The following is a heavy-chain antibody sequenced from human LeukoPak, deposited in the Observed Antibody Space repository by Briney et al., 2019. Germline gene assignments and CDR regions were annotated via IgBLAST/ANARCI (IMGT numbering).Heavy chain of an antibody. J-gene: IGHJ4*02. CDR3: ARGGYDSSGDPMPPGY. V-gene: IGHV4-34*01. Sequence: PSETLSLTCAVYGGSFSGYYWSCIRHPPGKGLEWIGEINHSGSTNYNPSLKSRVTISVDTSKNQFSLNLSSVTAADTAVYYCARGGYDSSGDPMPPGYWGQGTLVTVSS. CDR2: INHSGST. D-gene: IGHD3-22*01. CDR1: GGSFSGYY.